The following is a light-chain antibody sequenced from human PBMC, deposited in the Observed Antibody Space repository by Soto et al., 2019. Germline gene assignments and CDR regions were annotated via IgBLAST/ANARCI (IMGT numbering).Light chain of an antibody. V-gene: IGKV4-1*01. CDR1: QSVLYSGNNKHY. Sequence: IVMTQSPDSLSVSLGERATINCKSSQSVLYSGNNKHYLTWYQHKPGQPPKLLIYWASTRESGVPDRFSGSGSWKKFPLPLSRPPAGNGAVLLWSQHYCNSFAFRQGARLEIK. CDR3: SQHYCNSFA. CDR2: WAS. J-gene: IGKJ5*01.